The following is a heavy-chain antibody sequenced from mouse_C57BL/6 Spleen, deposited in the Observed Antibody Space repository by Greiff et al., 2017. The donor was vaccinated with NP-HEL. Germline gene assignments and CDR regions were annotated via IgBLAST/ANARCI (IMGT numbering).Heavy chain of an antibody. J-gene: IGHJ1*03. CDR2: INPSNGGT. CDR3: ARITTVVDWYFDV. CDR1: GYTFTSYW. Sequence: QVQLQQSGTELVKPGASVKLSCKASGYTFTSYWMHWVKQRPGQGLEWIGNINPSNGGTNYNEKFKSKAILTVDKSSSTAYMQLSSLTSEDSAVYYCARITTVVDWYFDVWGTGTTVTVSS. V-gene: IGHV1-53*01. D-gene: IGHD1-1*01.